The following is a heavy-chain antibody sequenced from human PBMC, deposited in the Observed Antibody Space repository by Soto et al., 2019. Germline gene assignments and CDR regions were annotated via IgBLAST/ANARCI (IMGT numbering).Heavy chain of an antibody. CDR2: ISYDGSNK. CDR3: AKDPEGDGGNYFDY. D-gene: IGHD3-10*01. CDR1: GFTFSSYG. Sequence: GGSLRLSCAASGFTFSSYGMHWVRQAPGNGLEWVAVISYDGSNKYYADSVKGRFTISRDNSKNTLYLQMNSLRAEDTAVYYCAKDPEGDGGNYFDYWGQGTLVTVSS. J-gene: IGHJ4*02. V-gene: IGHV3-30*18.